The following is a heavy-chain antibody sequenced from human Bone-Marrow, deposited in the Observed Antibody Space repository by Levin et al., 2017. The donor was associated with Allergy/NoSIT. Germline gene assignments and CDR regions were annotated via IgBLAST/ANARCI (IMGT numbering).Heavy chain of an antibody. Sequence: SETLSLTCAVYGGSFSGYYWSWIRQPPGKGLEWIGEINHSGSTNYNPSLKSRVTISVDTSKNQFSLKLSSVTAADTAVYYCAVECRGDGYNVSFAWGQGTLVTVSS. D-gene: IGHD5-24*01. V-gene: IGHV4-34*01. CDR3: AVECRGDGYNVSFA. CDR2: INHSGST. J-gene: IGHJ5*02. CDR1: GGSFSGYY.